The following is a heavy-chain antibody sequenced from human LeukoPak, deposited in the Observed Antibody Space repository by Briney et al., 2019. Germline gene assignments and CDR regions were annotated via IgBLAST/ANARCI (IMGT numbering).Heavy chain of an antibody. CDR1: GASVRNEY. CDR2: IYHSGST. J-gene: IGHJ4*02. V-gene: IGHV4-59*02. D-gene: IGHD6-13*01. Sequence: SETLSLTCTVSGASVRNEYWSWIRQPPGKGLEGIGEIYHSGSTNYNPSLKSRVTMSVDKSKNQFSLKLSSVTAADTAVYYCASAEPRGSIWYPYWGQGTLVTVSS. CDR3: ASAEPRGSIWYPY.